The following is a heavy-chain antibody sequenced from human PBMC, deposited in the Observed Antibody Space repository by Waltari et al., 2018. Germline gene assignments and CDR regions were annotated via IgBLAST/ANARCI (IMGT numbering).Heavy chain of an antibody. CDR2: STTYNGKA. J-gene: IGHJ4*02. CDR3: ARDRIRKDF. D-gene: IGHD3-10*01. V-gene: IGHV1-18*01. Sequence: QVQLVQSGPEVKKPGASVKVSCKTSGYNFVGYGISWVRQAPGQGLEWMGYSTTYNGKAKYAQKFQGRGTLTTDTSTSTAFLEVRSLTPDDTAVYYCARDRIRKDFWGQGALVTVSS. CDR1: GYNFVGYG.